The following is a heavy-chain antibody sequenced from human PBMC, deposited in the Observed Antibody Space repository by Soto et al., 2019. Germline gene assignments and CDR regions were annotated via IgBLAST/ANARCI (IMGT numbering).Heavy chain of an antibody. CDR2: ISYDGSDK. V-gene: IGHV3-30-3*01. Sequence: QVQLVESGGGVVQPGRSLRLSCAASGFTVSSYAMYWVRQAPGKRLNWVAAISYDGSDKYYADSVKGRFTISRDNSKNTLYLQMNSLRAEDTAVYYCARDARTGTHWYFDLWGRGTLVTVSS. D-gene: IGHD1-7*01. CDR3: ARDARTGTHWYFDL. CDR1: GFTVSSYA. J-gene: IGHJ2*01.